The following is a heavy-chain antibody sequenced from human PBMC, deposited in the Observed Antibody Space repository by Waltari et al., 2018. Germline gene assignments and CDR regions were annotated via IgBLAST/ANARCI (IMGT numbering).Heavy chain of an antibody. CDR1: GGSFSGYY. D-gene: IGHD3-3*01. V-gene: IGHV4-34*01. J-gene: IGHJ6*02. Sequence: QVQLQQWGAGLLKPSETLSLTCAVYGGSFSGYYWSWFRQPPGKGLAWIGEINHSGSTNYNPSLKSRVTISVDTSKNQFSLKLSSVTAADTAVYYCARGRYYDFWSGYYRAYYYYGMDVWGQGTTVTVSS. CDR2: INHSGST. CDR3: ARGRYYDFWSGYYRAYYYYGMDV.